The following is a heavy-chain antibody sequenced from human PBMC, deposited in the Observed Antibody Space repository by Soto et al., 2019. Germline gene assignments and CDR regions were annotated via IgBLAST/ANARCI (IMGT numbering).Heavy chain of an antibody. CDR2: ISYDGSNK. Sequence: QVQLVESGGGVVQPGRSLRLSCAASGFTFSSYAMHWVRQAPGKGLEWVAVISYDGSNKYYADSVKGRFTISRDNSKNTLYLQMNSLRAEDTAVYYCARDIVLMVYAPGNYWGQGTLVTVSS. D-gene: IGHD2-8*01. J-gene: IGHJ4*02. CDR3: ARDIVLMVYAPGNY. CDR1: GFTFSSYA. V-gene: IGHV3-30-3*01.